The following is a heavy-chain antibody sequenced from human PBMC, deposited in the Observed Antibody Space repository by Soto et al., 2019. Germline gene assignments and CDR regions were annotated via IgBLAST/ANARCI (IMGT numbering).Heavy chain of an antibody. D-gene: IGHD6-19*01. CDR2: ISSSGSTI. CDR1: GFTFSSYE. J-gene: IGHJ6*02. V-gene: IGHV3-48*03. Sequence: EVQLVASGGGLVQPGGSLRLSCAASGFTFSSYEMNWVRQAPGKGLEWVSYISSSGSTIYYADSVKGRFTISRDNAKNSLYLQMNSLRAEDTAVYYCAREGIAVAGRVEYYYYGMYVWGQGTTVTVSS. CDR3: AREGIAVAGRVEYYYYGMYV.